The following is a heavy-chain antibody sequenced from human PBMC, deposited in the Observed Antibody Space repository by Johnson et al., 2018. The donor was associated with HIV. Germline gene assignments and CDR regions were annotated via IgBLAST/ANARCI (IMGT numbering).Heavy chain of an antibody. CDR1: GFTVSSNY. D-gene: IGHD6-19*01. Sequence: VQLVESGGGLIQPGGSLRLSCAASGFTVSSNYMSWVRQAPGKGLEWVSVIYSGGSTYYVDSVKGRFTISRDNAKSSLYLQMNSLRVEDTAVYYCQGSGWSTDRYDGSDIWGQGTMVTVSS. CDR3: QGSGWSTDRYDGSDI. J-gene: IGHJ3*02. CDR2: IYSGGST. V-gene: IGHV3-53*01.